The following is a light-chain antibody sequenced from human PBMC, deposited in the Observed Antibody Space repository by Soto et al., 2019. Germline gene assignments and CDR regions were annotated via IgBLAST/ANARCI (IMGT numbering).Light chain of an antibody. J-gene: IGKJ1*01. CDR2: SAS. CDR3: QKYSRRWM. V-gene: IGKV4-1*01. Sequence: DIVMTQSPDSLAVSLCERATINCRSSQSVLHSSNNKNYLAWYQQKPGQPPKPLIYSASTRESGVPDRLSGSGSGTDFTLTNLSLQAEDVGVYYCQKYSRRWMFGEGTKVDIK. CDR1: QSVLHSSNNKNY.